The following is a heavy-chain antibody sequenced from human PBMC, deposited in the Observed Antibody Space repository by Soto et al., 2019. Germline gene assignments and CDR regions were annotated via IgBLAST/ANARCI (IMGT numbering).Heavy chain of an antibody. CDR2: IYPGDSDT. D-gene: IGHD2-15*01. J-gene: IGHJ6*02. CDR1: GYSFTSYW. Sequence: GESLKISCKGSGYSFTSYWIGWVRQMPGKGLEWMGIIYPGDSDTRYSPSFQGQVTISADKSISTAYLQWSSLKASDTAMFYCARRDCSGGSCYGYYYGMDVWGQGTTVTVSS. V-gene: IGHV5-51*01. CDR3: ARRDCSGGSCYGYYYGMDV.